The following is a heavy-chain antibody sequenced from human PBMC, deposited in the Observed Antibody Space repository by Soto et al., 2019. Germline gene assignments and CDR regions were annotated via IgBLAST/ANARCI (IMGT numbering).Heavy chain of an antibody. CDR2: IDEYGNTI. CDR1: GFTFSSYW. Sequence: EVQLVESGGGLVQPGGSLRLSCATSGFTFSSYWMHWVRQVPGKGLLWVSRIDEYGNTINYADSVRGRFTISRDNARKTLYLEMNSLRAEGTALYYCTRDIGGKGAYWGPGTLVTVSS. J-gene: IGHJ4*02. CDR3: TRDIGGKGAY. D-gene: IGHD3-10*01. V-gene: IGHV3-74*01.